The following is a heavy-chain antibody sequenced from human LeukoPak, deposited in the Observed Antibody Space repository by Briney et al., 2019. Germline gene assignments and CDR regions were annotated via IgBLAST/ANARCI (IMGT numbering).Heavy chain of an antibody. CDR2: IRHSGTT. D-gene: IGHD6-6*01. CDR1: GYSISSGYY. J-gene: IGHJ6*03. CDR3: ARVSSSSGYYYYYMDV. Sequence: SETLSLTCTVSGYSISSGYYWGWIRQPPGKGLEWIGTIRHSGTTYYNPSLKSRVTISVDTSKNQFSLKLSSVTAADTAVYYCARVSSSSGYYYYYMDVWGKGTTVTVSS. V-gene: IGHV4-38-2*02.